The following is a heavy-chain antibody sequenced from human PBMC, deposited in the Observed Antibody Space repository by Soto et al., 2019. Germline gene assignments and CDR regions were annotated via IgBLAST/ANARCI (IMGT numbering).Heavy chain of an antibody. CDR1: GFTFSSYS. Sequence: PGGSLRLSCAASGFTFSSYSMNWVRQAPGKGLEWVSYISSSSSSTIYYADSVKSRFTISRDYAKNSLYLQMNSLRDEDTAVYYCARENYADYLNWFDPWGQGTLVTVSS. CDR3: ARENYADYLNWFDP. V-gene: IGHV3-48*02. CDR2: ISSSSSSTI. J-gene: IGHJ5*02. D-gene: IGHD4-17*01.